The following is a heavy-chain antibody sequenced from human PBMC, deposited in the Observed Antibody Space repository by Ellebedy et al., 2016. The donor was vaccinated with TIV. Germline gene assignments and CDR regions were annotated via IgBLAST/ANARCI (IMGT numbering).Heavy chain of an antibody. Sequence: GESLKISCEASRFTFSTYSMNWVRQAPGKGLEWISYIGSRSGIFRYADSVKGRFTISRDNAKNSLYLQVDSLRDEDTAVYYCARDENYVAEVIDYWGQGTLVTVSS. CDR1: RFTFSTYS. V-gene: IGHV3-48*02. CDR3: ARDENYVAEVIDY. D-gene: IGHD1-7*01. CDR2: IGSRSGIF. J-gene: IGHJ4*02.